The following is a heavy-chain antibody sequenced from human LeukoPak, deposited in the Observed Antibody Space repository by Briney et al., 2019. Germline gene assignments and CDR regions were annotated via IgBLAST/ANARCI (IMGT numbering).Heavy chain of an antibody. Sequence: GGSLRLSCAASGFTFSSYAMNWVRKAQGKGLEWASGISGGGGTTYYTDSVKGRFTISRDNSKNTLYLQMNSLRAEDTAVYYCAKARSAWLHTLDFWGQGTLVTVSS. CDR2: ISGGGGTT. J-gene: IGHJ4*02. D-gene: IGHD5-24*01. CDR3: AKARSAWLHTLDF. CDR1: GFTFSSYA. V-gene: IGHV3-23*01.